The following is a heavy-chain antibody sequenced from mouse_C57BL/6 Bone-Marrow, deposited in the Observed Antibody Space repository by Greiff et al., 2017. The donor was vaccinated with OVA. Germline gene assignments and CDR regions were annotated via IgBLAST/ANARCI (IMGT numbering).Heavy chain of an antibody. CDR2: IYPGSGSP. Sequence: QVQLQQPGAELVKPGASVKMSCQASGYTFTSYWITWVKQRPGQGLEWIGDIYPGSGSPNYNEKFKSTATLTVDTSSSTAFMHLSSLPSEVSAFYYCARGGLRRAAYWGQGTLVTVSA. J-gene: IGHJ3*01. CDR3: ARGGLRRAAY. D-gene: IGHD2-4*01. V-gene: IGHV1-55*01. CDR1: GYTFTSYW.